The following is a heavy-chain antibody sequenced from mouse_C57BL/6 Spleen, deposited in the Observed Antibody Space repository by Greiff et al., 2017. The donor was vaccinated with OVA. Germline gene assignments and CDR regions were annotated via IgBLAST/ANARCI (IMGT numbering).Heavy chain of an antibody. J-gene: IGHJ2*01. CDR1: GFTFSSYT. CDR3: ARRNWDEGDYFDY. CDR2: ISGGGGNT. Sequence: EVQRVESGGGLVKPGGSLKLSCAASGFTFSSYTMSWVRQTPEKRLEWVATISGGGGNTYYPDSVKGRFTISRDNAKNTLYLQMSSLRSEDTALYYCARRNWDEGDYFDYWGQGTTLTVSS. V-gene: IGHV5-9*01. D-gene: IGHD4-1*01.